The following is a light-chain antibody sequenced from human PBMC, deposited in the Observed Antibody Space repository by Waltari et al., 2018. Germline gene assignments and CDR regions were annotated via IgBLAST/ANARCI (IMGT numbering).Light chain of an antibody. CDR1: QSISTR. J-gene: IGKJ1*01. Sequence: EIVMTQSPATLSASPGERATLSCRAGQSISTRLAWYQHKPGQAPRPLIYGASTRATGIPARFSGSGSGTEFTLTISSMQSEDFAVYYCQQYNNWPTTFGQGTKVELK. CDR2: GAS. V-gene: IGKV3-15*01. CDR3: QQYNNWPTT.